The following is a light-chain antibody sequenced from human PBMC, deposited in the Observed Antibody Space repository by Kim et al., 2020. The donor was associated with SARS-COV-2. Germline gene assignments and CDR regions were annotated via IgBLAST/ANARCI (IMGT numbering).Light chain of an antibody. CDR2: DAS. CDR1: HDISNY. V-gene: IGKV1-33*01. J-gene: IGKJ5*01. Sequence: TVGDRSTITCQASHDISNYLNWYQQKPGKVPKLLIYDASSLATGVPSRFSGSGSGTDFTFTISSLQPEDIATYYCQQYDNLPSITFGQGTRLEIK. CDR3: QQYDNLPSIT.